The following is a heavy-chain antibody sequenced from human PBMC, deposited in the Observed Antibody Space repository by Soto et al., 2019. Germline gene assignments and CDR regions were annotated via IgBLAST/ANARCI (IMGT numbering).Heavy chain of an antibody. Sequence: GGSLRLSCAASGFTFTRYSMNWVRQAPGKGLEWVSSISSTTNYIYYGDSMKGRFTISRDNGKNSLYLEMHSLRAEDTAVYYCARESEDLTSNFDYWGQGTLVTVSS. CDR1: GFTFTRYS. V-gene: IGHV3-21*06. CDR2: ISSTTNYI. CDR3: ARESEDLTSNFDY. J-gene: IGHJ4*02.